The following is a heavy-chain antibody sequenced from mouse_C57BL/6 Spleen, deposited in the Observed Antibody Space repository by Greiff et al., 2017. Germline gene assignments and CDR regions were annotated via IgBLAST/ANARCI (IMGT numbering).Heavy chain of an antibody. Sequence: DVHLVESGGGLVQPGGSLKLSCAASGFTFSDYYMYWVRQTPEKRLEWVAYISNGGGSTYYPDTVKGRFTISRDTAKNTLYLQMSRLKSEDTAMYYCARRGLPYAMDYWGQGTSVTVSS. J-gene: IGHJ4*01. V-gene: IGHV5-12*01. CDR1: GFTFSDYY. CDR2: ISNGGGST. CDR3: ARRGLPYAMDY. D-gene: IGHD6-2*01.